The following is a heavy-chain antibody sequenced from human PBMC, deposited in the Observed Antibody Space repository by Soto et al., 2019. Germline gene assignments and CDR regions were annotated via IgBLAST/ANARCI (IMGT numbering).Heavy chain of an antibody. D-gene: IGHD6-13*01. J-gene: IGHJ4*02. Sequence: QLQLQESGPGLVKPSETLSLTGTVSGGSISSSSYYWGWIRQPPGKGLEWIGSIYYSGSTYYNPSLKSRVTISVDTSKNQFSLKLSSVTAADTAVYYCARQRGSAAGFDYWGQGTLVTVSS. CDR3: ARQRGSAAGFDY. CDR2: IYYSGST. V-gene: IGHV4-39*01. CDR1: GGSISSSSYY.